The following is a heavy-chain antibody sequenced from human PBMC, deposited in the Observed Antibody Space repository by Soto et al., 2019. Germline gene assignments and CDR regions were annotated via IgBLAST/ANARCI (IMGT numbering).Heavy chain of an antibody. CDR2: ISWNSGSI. D-gene: IGHD3-16*01. CDR1: GFTFDDYA. Sequence: EVQLVESGGGLVQPGRSLRLSCAASGFTFDDYAMHWVRQAPGKGLEWVSGISWNSGSIGYADSVKGRFTISRDNAKNALYLEMNSLRAEDTALYYCGKERGYYCYMDVWGKGTTVTVSS. V-gene: IGHV3-9*01. CDR3: GKERGYYCYMDV. J-gene: IGHJ6*03.